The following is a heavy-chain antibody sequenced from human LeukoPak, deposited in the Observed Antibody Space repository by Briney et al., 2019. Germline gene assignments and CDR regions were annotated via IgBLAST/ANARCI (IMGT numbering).Heavy chain of an antibody. CDR1: GFTFTSYS. V-gene: IGHV3-23*01. Sequence: QPGGSLRLSCAASGFTFTSYSMSWVRQAPGKGLEWVSGTSDRGDYTYYADSVKGRFTISRDNSKNTLYLQMNSLRVEDTAVYYCVKDPDPRYCSSTSCSPIWGQGTMVTVSS. CDR3: VKDPDPRYCSSTSCSPI. D-gene: IGHD2-2*01. CDR2: TSDRGDYT. J-gene: IGHJ3*02.